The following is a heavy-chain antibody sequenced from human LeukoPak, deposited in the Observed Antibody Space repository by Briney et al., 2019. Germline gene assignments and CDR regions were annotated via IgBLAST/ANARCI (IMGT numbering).Heavy chain of an antibody. J-gene: IGHJ4*02. CDR2: ITSGGGTT. D-gene: IGHD6-25*01. V-gene: IGHV3-23*01. Sequence: GGSLRLSCAASGFTFTNYAMSWVRQAPGKALEWVSAITSGGGTTYYAGSVKGRFTISRDNSKNTLYLQMNSLRAEDTAVYYCARDPPRAAWVFDYWGQGTLVSVSS. CDR3: ARDPPRAAWVFDY. CDR1: GFTFTNYA.